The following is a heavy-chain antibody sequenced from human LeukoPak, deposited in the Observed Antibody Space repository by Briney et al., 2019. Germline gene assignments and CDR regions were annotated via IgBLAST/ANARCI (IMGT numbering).Heavy chain of an antibody. CDR1: GGSFSGYY. V-gene: IGHV4-34*01. D-gene: IGHD3-10*01. Sequence: SETLSLTCAVYGGSFSGYYWSWIRQPPGKGLEWIGEINHSGSTNYNPSLKSRVTISLDTSKNQFSLKLSSVPAADTAVYYCARGRKVTMVRGVRRWFDPWGQGTLATVSS. CDR3: ARGRKVTMVRGVRRWFDP. CDR2: INHSGST. J-gene: IGHJ5*02.